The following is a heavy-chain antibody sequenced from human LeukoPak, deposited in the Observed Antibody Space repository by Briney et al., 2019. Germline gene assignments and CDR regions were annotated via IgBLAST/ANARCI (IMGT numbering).Heavy chain of an antibody. D-gene: IGHD1-14*01. J-gene: IGHJ4*02. Sequence: DSVRGRFTISRDNSKNMVFLHMNSLRVEDTAIYYCARDPDGSGFDFWGQGTLLTVSS. CDR3: ARDPDGSGFDF. V-gene: IGHV3-30*07.